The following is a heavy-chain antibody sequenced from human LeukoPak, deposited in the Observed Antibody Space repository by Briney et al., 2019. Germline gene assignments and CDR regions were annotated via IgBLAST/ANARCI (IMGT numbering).Heavy chain of an antibody. CDR1: GFTFSSYA. Sequence: GRSLRLSCAASGFTFSSYAIHWVRQAPGKGLEWVAVISYDGTYKYFADSVKGRFTISRDNSKNTLYLQMNSLRAEDTAVYYCARDVPHNWFDTWGQGTLVTVSS. V-gene: IGHV3-30-3*01. CDR3: ARDVPHNWFDT. J-gene: IGHJ5*02. CDR2: ISYDGTYK.